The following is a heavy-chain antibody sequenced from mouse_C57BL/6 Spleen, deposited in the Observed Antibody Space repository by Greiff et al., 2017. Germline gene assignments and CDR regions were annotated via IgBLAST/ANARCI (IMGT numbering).Heavy chain of an antibody. V-gene: IGHV1-74*01. Sequence: QQSCKASGYTFTSYWMHWVKQRPGHGLEWIGRIHPSDSDTNYIQPFKGKATLTVDKSSSTAYMQLSSLTAEDSAVYCCAIDGCYPFRFDVWGTGTTVTVSA. CDR2: IHPSDSDT. D-gene: IGHD2-3*01. CDR3: AIDGCYPFRFDV. J-gene: IGHJ1*03. CDR1: GYTFTSYW.